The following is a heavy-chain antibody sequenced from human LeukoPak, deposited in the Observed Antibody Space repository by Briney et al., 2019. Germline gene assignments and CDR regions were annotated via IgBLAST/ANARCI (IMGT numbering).Heavy chain of an antibody. Sequence: GGSLRLSCAASGFTFSSYGMHWVHQAPGKGLEWVAVISYDGSNKYYADSVKGRFTISRDNSNNTLYLQMNSLRAEDTAVYYCAKGSRSSGHYSDYWGQGTLVTVSS. CDR2: ISYDGSNK. V-gene: IGHV3-30*18. CDR1: GFTFSSYG. CDR3: AKGSRSSGHYSDY. D-gene: IGHD3-22*01. J-gene: IGHJ4*02.